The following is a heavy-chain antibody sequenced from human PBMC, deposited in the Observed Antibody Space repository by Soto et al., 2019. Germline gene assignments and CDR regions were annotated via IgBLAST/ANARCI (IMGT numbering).Heavy chain of an antibody. CDR3: ATEYYYDSSGYYSIYYGMDV. V-gene: IGHV3-30*03. Sequence: QVQLVESGGGVVQPGRSLRLSCAASGFTFSSYGMHWVRQAPGKGLEWVAVISYDGSNKYYADSVKGRFTISRDNSKNTLYLQMNSLRAEDTALYYCATEYYYDSSGYYSIYYGMDVWGQGTTVTVSS. CDR1: GFTFSSYG. J-gene: IGHJ6*02. D-gene: IGHD3-22*01. CDR2: ISYDGSNK.